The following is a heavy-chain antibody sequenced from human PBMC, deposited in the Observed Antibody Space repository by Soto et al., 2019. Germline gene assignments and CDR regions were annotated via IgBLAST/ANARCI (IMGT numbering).Heavy chain of an antibody. Sequence: EVQLVESGGGLVKPGGSLRLSCAASGFTFSSYSMNWVRQAPGKGLEWVSSISSSSSYIYYADSVKGRFTISRDNAKNSLYLQMNSLRAEDTAVYYCARVNFGYCSSTSCKDGAFWGQGTLVTVSS. CDR2: ISSSSSYI. V-gene: IGHV3-21*01. CDR1: GFTFSSYS. J-gene: IGHJ4*02. D-gene: IGHD2-2*03. CDR3: ARVNFGYCSSTSCKDGAF.